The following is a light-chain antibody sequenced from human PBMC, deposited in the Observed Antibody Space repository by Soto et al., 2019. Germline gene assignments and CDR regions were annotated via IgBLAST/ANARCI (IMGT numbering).Light chain of an antibody. CDR3: LQEYYDPYI. V-gene: IGKV1-5*01. CDR2: AAS. Sequence: DIQMTQSPSTLSASVGDRVTITCRASHSISSWLAWYQQKPGKAPRLLIYAASSLRSGVSSTFSGSGSGTACTLTISSLHPEDFVTYDCLQEYYDPYIVGQGNKLEIK. J-gene: IGKJ2*01. CDR1: HSISSW.